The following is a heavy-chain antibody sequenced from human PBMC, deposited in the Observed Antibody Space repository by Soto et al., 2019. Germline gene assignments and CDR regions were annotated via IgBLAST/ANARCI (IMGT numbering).Heavy chain of an antibody. CDR2: FDPEDGET. D-gene: IGHD1-1*01. Sequence: ASVKVSCKVSGYTLTELSMHWVRQAPGKGLEWMGGFDPEDGETIYAQKFQGRVTMTEDTSTDTAYMELSSLRSEDTAVYYCATTSLGTYYLDYWGQETLVTVSS. J-gene: IGHJ4*02. V-gene: IGHV1-24*01. CDR1: GYTLTELS. CDR3: ATTSLGTYYLDY.